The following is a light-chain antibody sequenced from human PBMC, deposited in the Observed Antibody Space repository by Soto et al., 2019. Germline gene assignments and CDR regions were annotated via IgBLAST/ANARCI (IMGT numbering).Light chain of an antibody. J-gene: IGKJ1*01. CDR1: QSVSNDF. V-gene: IGKV3-20*01. Sequence: EIVLTQSPGILSLSPGERATLSCRASQSVSNDFLAWYQQKPGQAPRRLIFGASIRATGIPDRFSGSGSGTDFTLTISRLEPEDFAVYYCQQYGSSPTTFGQGTKVDIK. CDR3: QQYGSSPTT. CDR2: GAS.